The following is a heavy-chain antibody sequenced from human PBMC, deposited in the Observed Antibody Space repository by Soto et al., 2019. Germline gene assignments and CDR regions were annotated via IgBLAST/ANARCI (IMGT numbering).Heavy chain of an antibody. CDR1: AGLPSRCCYF. J-gene: IGHJ4*01. CDR2: IYYSGST. D-gene: IGHD2-15*01. CDR3: ASAFVYCRGGSGYAWDY. Sequence: PSEALRDPTTGSAGLPSRCCYFGCWIRQHPGKGLGWIGSIYYSGSTYYNPSLKSRVTISVDTPKNQFALKLSSVTAADTAVYYCASAFVYCRGGSGYAWDYWAQGTLVPV. V-gene: IGHV4-39*01.